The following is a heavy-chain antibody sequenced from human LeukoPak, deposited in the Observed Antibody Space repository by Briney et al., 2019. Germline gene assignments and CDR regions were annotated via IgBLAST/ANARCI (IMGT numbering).Heavy chain of an antibody. CDR1: GSGFTSYW. V-gene: IGHV5-51*01. J-gene: IGHJ4*02. CDR2: IYPGDSDT. D-gene: IGHD5-18*01. Sequence: GASLKISCKAPGSGFTSYWIGWVRPMPGKGLEWMGIIYPGDSDTRYSPSFQGQVTISADKSISTAYLQWSSLKASDTAMYYCARSVATAHDFDYWGQGTLVTVSS. CDR3: ARSVATAHDFDY.